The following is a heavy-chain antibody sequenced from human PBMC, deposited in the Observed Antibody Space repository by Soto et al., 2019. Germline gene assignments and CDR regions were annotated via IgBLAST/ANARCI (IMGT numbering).Heavy chain of an antibody. CDR1: GGTFSSYT. V-gene: IGHV1-69*04. J-gene: IGHJ6*02. CDR2: IIPILGIA. CDR3: ARDRSARRHDYYYGMDV. Sequence: SVKVSCKASGGTFSSYTISWVRQAPGQGLEWMGRIIPILGIANYAQKFQGRVTITADKSTSTAYMELSSLRAEDTAVYYCARDRSARRHDYYYGMDVWGQGTTVTVSS.